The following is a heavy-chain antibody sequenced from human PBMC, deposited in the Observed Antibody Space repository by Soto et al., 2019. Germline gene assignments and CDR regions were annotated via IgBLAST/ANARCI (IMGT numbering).Heavy chain of an antibody. Sequence: QVQLVESGGGVVQPGRSLRLSCAASGFTFSSHDMNWVRQAPGKGLEWVAVISYDGSDRYYADSVKGRFTISRDNSKNTLSLQMNSLRAEDTAVYYCAPTVISFFDYWGQGTLVTVPS. CDR1: GFTFSSHD. J-gene: IGHJ4*02. CDR3: APTVISFFDY. D-gene: IGHD4-17*01. CDR2: ISYDGSDR. V-gene: IGHV3-30*03.